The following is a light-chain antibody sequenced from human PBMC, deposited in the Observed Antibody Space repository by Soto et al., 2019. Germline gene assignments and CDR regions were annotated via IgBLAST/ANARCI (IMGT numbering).Light chain of an antibody. CDR2: GAS. Sequence: EIVLTQSPGTLSLSPGERATLSCRASQSVSSSYLAWYQQKPGQATRLLIYGASSRATGIPDRFSGSGSGTDFPLTISRLEPEDFAVYYCQQYGSSPPLTFGGGTKVEIK. V-gene: IGKV3-20*01. J-gene: IGKJ4*01. CDR1: QSVSSSY. CDR3: QQYGSSPPLT.